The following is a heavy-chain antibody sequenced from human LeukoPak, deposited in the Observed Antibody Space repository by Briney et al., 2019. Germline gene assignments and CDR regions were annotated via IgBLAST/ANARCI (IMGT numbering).Heavy chain of an antibody. J-gene: IGHJ3*02. Sequence: GGSLRLSCAASGFTVSSNYMSWVRQAPGKGLEWVSAISGSGGSTYYADSVKGRFTISRDNSKNTLYLQMNSLRAEDTAVYYCAKRQWLIQGAFDIWGQGTMVTVSS. CDR1: GFTVSSNY. D-gene: IGHD6-19*01. CDR2: ISGSGGST. CDR3: AKRQWLIQGAFDI. V-gene: IGHV3-23*01.